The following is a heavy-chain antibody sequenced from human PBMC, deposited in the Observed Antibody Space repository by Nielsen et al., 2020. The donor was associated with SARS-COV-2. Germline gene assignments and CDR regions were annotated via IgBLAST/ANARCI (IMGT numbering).Heavy chain of an antibody. V-gene: IGHV3-20*01. J-gene: IGHJ3*02. CDR2: INWNGGST. CDR3: ASIHHYGSGDPPLDI. CDR1: GFTFDDYG. Sequence: GESLKISCAASGFTFDDYGMSWVRQAPGKGLEWVSGINWNGGSTGYADSVKGRFTISRDNAKNSLYLQMNSLRAEDTALYHCASIHHYGSGDPPLDIWGQGTMVTVSS. D-gene: IGHD3-10*01.